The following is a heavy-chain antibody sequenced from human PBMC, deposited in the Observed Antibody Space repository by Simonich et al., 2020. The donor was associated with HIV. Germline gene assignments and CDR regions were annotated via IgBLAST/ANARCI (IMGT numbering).Heavy chain of an antibody. CDR1: GGPFSSYA. V-gene: IGHV1-69*13. Sequence: QVQLVQSGAEVKKPGSSVKVSCKASGGPFSSYAINWVRQAPGQGLEWMGGIIPIFGTANYAQKFQGRVTITADEYTSTAYIELRSLRFEDTAVYYCATVGPFGGLTSHPFDYWGQGTLVTVSS. CDR2: IIPIFGTA. CDR3: ATVGPFGGLTSHPFDY. J-gene: IGHJ4*02. D-gene: IGHD3-16*01.